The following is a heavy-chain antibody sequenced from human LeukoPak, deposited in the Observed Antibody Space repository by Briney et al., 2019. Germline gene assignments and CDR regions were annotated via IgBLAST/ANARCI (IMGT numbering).Heavy chain of an antibody. V-gene: IGHV1-2*02. D-gene: IGHD6-19*01. CDR3: ARDVARLALFDY. J-gene: IGHJ4*02. Sequence: ASVKVSCKASGYTFTSYYMHWVRQAPGQGLEWMGWINPNSGGTNYAQKFQGRVTMTRDTSISTAYMELSRLRSDDTAVYYCARDVARLALFDYWGQGTLVTVSS. CDR2: INPNSGGT. CDR1: GYTFTSYY.